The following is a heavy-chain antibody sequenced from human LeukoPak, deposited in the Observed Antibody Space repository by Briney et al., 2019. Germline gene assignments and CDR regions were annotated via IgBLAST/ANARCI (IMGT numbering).Heavy chain of an antibody. CDR3: AREVPYYDILTGYSPAAFDI. J-gene: IGHJ3*02. V-gene: IGHV3-21*01. CDR1: GFTFSSYS. Sequence: GGSLRLSCAASGFTFSSYSMNWVRQAPGKGLKWVSSISSSSSYIYYADSVKGRFTISRDNAKNSLYLQMNSLRAEDTAVYYCAREVPYYDILTGYSPAAFDIWGQGTMVTVSS. CDR2: ISSSSSYI. D-gene: IGHD3-9*01.